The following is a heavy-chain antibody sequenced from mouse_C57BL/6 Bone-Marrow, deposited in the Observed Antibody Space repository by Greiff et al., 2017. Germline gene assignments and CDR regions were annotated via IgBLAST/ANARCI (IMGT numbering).Heavy chain of an antibody. Sequence: VQLQQPGAELVKPGASVTLSCKASGYTFTSYWMHWVKQRPGQGLEWIGMIHPNSGSTNYNEKFKSKATLTVDKSASTAYMQLSCLTSEDSAVYYCAKITTVVATGSDYWGQGTTLTVSS. D-gene: IGHD1-1*01. CDR1: GYTFTSYW. J-gene: IGHJ2*01. V-gene: IGHV1-64*01. CDR3: AKITTVVATGSDY. CDR2: IHPNSGST.